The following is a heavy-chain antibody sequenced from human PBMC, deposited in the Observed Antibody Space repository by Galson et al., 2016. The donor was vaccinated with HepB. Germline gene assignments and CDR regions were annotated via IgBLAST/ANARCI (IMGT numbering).Heavy chain of an antibody. CDR1: GFTFSHCA. CDR3: AKGLAQSYGYGMDV. V-gene: IGHV3-23*01. D-gene: IGHD3-16*01. CDR2: ISGSGGST. J-gene: IGHJ6*02. Sequence: SLRLSCAASGFTFSHCAMSWVRQAPGKGLEWVSSISGSGGSTYYADSVKGRFTISRDNSKNTLYLQMNSLRAEDPAVYYRAKGLAQSYGYGMDVWGQGTTVTVSS.